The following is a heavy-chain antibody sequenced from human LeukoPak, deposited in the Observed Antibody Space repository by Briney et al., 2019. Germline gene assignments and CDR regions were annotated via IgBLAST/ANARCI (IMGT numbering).Heavy chain of an antibody. CDR2: IKRDGSVT. CDR1: GFTFSSYG. V-gene: IGHV3-7*01. Sequence: GRSLRLSCAASGFTFSSYGMHWVRQAPGKGLEWVANIKRDGSVTNYVDSVKGRFTISRDNAKNSLFLQMSSLSAEDTAVYYCARDHGSDFDYWGQGILVTVSS. J-gene: IGHJ4*02. CDR3: ARDHGSDFDY.